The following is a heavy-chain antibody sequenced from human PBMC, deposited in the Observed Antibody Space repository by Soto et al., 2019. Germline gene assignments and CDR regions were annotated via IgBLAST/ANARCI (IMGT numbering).Heavy chain of an antibody. J-gene: IGHJ4*02. Sequence: GSGPTLVNPTHTLTLTCTFSGLSLSTSGMCVSWIRQPPGKALEWLALIDWDDDKYYSTSLKTRLTISKDTSKNQVVLTMTNMDPVDTATYYCARGIAAVFGLDYWGQGTLVTVSS. CDR2: IDWDDDK. CDR3: ARGIAAVFGLDY. D-gene: IGHD6-13*01. V-gene: IGHV2-70*01. CDR1: GLSLSTSGMC.